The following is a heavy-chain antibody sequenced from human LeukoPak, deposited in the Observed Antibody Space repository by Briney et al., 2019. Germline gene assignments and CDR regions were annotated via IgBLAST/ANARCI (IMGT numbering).Heavy chain of an antibody. CDR2: ITGSGANT. Sequence: GGSLRLSCAGSGFSFSTYSMNWVRQAPGKGLEWVSGITGSGANTYYADSVKGRFTISRDNSTNTLYLRMNSLRAEDTAVYYCAKDFASGWSHNWFDPSGQGTLVTVSS. V-gene: IGHV3-23*01. D-gene: IGHD6-19*01. CDR3: AKDFASGWSHNWFDP. J-gene: IGHJ5*02. CDR1: GFSFSTYS.